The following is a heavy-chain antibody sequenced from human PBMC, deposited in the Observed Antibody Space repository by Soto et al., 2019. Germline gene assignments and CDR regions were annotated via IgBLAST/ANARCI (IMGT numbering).Heavy chain of an antibody. Sequence: PGESLKISCKGSGYSFTSYWIGWVRQMPGKGLEWMGIIYPGDSDTRYSPSFQGQVTISADKSISTAYLQWSSLKASDTAMYYCARGEVLVEMATIKVGAFDIWGQGTMVTVSS. D-gene: IGHD5-12*01. CDR1: GYSFTSYW. CDR2: IYPGDSDT. V-gene: IGHV5-51*01. J-gene: IGHJ3*02. CDR3: ARGEVLVEMATIKVGAFDI.